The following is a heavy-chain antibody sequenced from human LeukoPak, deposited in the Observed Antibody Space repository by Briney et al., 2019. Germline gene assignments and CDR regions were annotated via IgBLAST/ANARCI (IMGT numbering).Heavy chain of an antibody. CDR2: INPNSGGT. V-gene: IGHV1-2*02. J-gene: IGHJ6*04. CDR3: ARDKGGVIAAEMDV. CDR1: GYTFTGYY. D-gene: IGHD6-13*01. Sequence: EASVKVTCKASGYTFTGYYMHWVRQAPGQGLEWMGWINPNSGGTNYAQKFQGRVTMTRDTSISTAYMELSRLRSDDTAVYYCARDKGGVIAAEMDVWGKGTTVTISS.